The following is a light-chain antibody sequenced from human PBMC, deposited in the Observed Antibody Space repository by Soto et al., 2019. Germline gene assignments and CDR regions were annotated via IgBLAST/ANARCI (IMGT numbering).Light chain of an antibody. CDR1: HTISSSY. Sequence: IGFTQSTGTLSLSPRERATLSCMAIHTISSSYLAWYQQKPGQAPRLLMYGISRRATGIPDRFSGSGSGTDFTLTITRLEPEDFAVYYCQQYVTSSPRTFGQGTKVDVK. V-gene: IGKV3-20*01. CDR3: QQYVTSSPRT. J-gene: IGKJ1*01. CDR2: GIS.